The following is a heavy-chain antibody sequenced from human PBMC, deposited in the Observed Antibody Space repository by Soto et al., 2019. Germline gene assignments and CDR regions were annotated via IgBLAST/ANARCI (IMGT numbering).Heavy chain of an antibody. CDR3: ARRPYGTDWTGYFDQ. CDR2: IYHSGCT. Sequence: SETLSLTCDVSGFSISSGYYWGWIRQPPGKGLEWIGSIYHSGCTYYNPSLKGRVTISVDTSKNQFSLKLSSVTAADTAVYYCARRPYGTDWTGYFDQWGQGTMVTSPQ. CDR1: GFSISSGYY. J-gene: IGHJ4*02. V-gene: IGHV4-38-2*01. D-gene: IGHD3-9*01.